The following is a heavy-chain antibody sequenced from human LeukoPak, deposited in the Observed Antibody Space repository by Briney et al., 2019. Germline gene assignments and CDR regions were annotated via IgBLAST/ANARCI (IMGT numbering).Heavy chain of an antibody. CDR3: ARVRNGGNSHDASDI. CDR1: GYSYTNSW. J-gene: IGHJ3*02. V-gene: IGHV5-10-1*01. CDR2: IDPSDSYT. D-gene: IGHD4-23*01. Sequence: PGGSLRLSCKGSGYSYTNSWISWVRQIPGKGLEWMGKIDPSDSYTNYSPSFQGQVTISSDKSISTAYLQWSSLKASDTAMYYCARVRNGGNSHDASDIWGQGTVVTVSS.